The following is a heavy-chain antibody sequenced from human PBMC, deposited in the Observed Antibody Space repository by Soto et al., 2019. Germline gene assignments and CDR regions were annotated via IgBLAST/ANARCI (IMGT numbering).Heavy chain of an antibody. CDR2: INHSGST. J-gene: IGHJ4*02. Sequence: SETLSLTCAVYGGSFSGYYWSWIRQPPGKGLEWIGEINHSGSTNYNPSLKSRFTISRDNAKNAVYLQMDSLRVEDTAVYFCARKTALTESDDYWGQGALVTVSS. CDR1: GGSFSGYY. V-gene: IGHV4-34*01. CDR3: ARKTALTESDDY. D-gene: IGHD3-9*01.